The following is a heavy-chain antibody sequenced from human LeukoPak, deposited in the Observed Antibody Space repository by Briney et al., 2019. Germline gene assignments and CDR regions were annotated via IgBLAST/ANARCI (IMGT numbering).Heavy chain of an antibody. J-gene: IGHJ5*02. CDR1: GGTFSSYA. CDR3: ARTVYYCSSTSCYSHRDWFDP. Sequence: ASVKVSCKASGGTFSSYAISWVRQAPGQGLEWMGGIIPIFGTANYAQKFQGRVTITADESTSTACMELSSLRSEDTAVYYCARTVYYCSSTSCYSHRDWFDPWGQGTLVTVSS. CDR2: IIPIFGTA. V-gene: IGHV1-69*13. D-gene: IGHD2-2*02.